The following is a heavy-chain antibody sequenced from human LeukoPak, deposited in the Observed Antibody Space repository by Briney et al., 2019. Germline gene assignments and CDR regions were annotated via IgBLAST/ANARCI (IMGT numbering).Heavy chain of an antibody. V-gene: IGHV4-39*07. CDR1: GGSISSSSYY. J-gene: IGHJ4*02. CDR3: ARYLSGSGSYYNPYYFDS. D-gene: IGHD3-10*01. CDR2: INDSGSA. Sequence: SETLSLTCTVSGGSISSSSYYWSWIRQPPGKGLEWIGEINDSGSANYNPSLKSRFTISVDTSKNQFSLKLSSVTAADTAVYYCARYLSGSGSYYNPYYFDSWGQGTLVTVFS.